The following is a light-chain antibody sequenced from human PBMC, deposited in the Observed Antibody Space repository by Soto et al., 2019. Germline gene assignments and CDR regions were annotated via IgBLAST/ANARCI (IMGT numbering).Light chain of an antibody. CDR3: QQYNNWPPV. V-gene: IGKV3-15*01. Sequence: EVVLTQSPATLSLSPGERATLSCRASQSVSSNLAWYQQKPGQAPRLLIYGASTRATGIPARFSGSGSGTEFTLTISSLQSEDFAVYYCQQYNNWPPVFGQGTKVDIK. J-gene: IGKJ1*01. CDR1: QSVSSN. CDR2: GAS.